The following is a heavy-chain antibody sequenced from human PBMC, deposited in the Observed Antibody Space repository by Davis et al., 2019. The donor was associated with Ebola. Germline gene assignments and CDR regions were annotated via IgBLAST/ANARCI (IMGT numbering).Heavy chain of an antibody. Sequence: HTGGSLRLSCAASGFSFSSYWMHWVRQAPGKGLVWVSRIKTDGSSTGYGDSVQGRFTISRDNAKNTLYLQMNDLRAEDTAVYYCAREGKVFGCDYWGQVALVTVSS. D-gene: IGHD3-3*01. CDR1: GFSFSSYW. CDR2: IKTDGSST. V-gene: IGHV3-74*01. J-gene: IGHJ4*02. CDR3: AREGKVFGCDY.